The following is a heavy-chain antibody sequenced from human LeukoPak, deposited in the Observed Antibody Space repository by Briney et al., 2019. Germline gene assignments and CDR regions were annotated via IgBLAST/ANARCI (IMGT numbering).Heavy chain of an antibody. CDR3: ARGLGSGWSG. Sequence: PSETLSLTCAVYGGSFSGYYWSWIRQPPGKGLEWIGEINHSGSTNYNPSLKSRVTISVDTSKNQFSLKLSSVTAVDTAVYYCARGLGSGWSGWGQGTLVTVSS. CDR2: INHSGST. V-gene: IGHV4-34*01. CDR1: GGSFSGYY. D-gene: IGHD6-19*01. J-gene: IGHJ4*02.